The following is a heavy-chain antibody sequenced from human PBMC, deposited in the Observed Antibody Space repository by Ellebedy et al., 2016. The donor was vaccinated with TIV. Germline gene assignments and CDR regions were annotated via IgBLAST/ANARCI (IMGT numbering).Heavy chain of an antibody. V-gene: IGHV5-51*01. J-gene: IGHJ2*01. CDR2: IYPDDSDT. CDR3: ARNYVSCHGDCYSYWYFDL. CDR1: GYSFTNYW. Sequence: GESLKISCKGSGYSFTNYWIGWVRQMPGKGLEWMGIIYPDDSDTRYTPSFRGQVTISVDKSISTAYLQWSSLKASDTAMYYCARNYVSCHGDCYSYWYFDLWGRGTLVTVSS. D-gene: IGHD2-21*02.